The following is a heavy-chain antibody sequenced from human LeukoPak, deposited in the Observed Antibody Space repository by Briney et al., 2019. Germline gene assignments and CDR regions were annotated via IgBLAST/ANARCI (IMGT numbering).Heavy chain of an antibody. V-gene: IGHV3-30*02. CDR2: IQYDGSNK. D-gene: IGHD7-27*01. Sequence: GGSLRLSCAASGFTFNNYGMHWVRQAPGKGLEWVAFIQYDGSNKYYVDSVKGRFTISRDNSKNTLYLQMNSLRPEDTAVYYCAKTNTELGKNWFDPWGQGTLVTVSS. J-gene: IGHJ5*02. CDR1: GFTFNNYG. CDR3: AKTNTELGKNWFDP.